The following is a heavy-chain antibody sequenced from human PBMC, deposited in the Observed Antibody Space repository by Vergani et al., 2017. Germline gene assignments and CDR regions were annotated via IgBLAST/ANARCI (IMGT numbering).Heavy chain of an antibody. Sequence: EVQLVESGGGLVQPGGSLRLSCAASGFTFSSYEMNWVRQAPGKGLEWVSYISSSGSTIYYADSVKGRFTISRDNAKNSLYLQMNSLRAEDTAVYYCARWYSSSWYYYYGMDVWGQGTTVTVSS. V-gene: IGHV3-48*03. CDR1: GFTFSSYE. D-gene: IGHD6-13*01. CDR2: ISSSGSTI. CDR3: ARWYSSSWYYYYGMDV. J-gene: IGHJ6*02.